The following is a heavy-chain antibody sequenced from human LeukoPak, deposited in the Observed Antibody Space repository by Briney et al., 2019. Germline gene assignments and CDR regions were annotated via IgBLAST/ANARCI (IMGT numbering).Heavy chain of an antibody. CDR3: ARDLYYSSGNYYNPYYYYGMDV. V-gene: IGHV3-66*01. D-gene: IGHD3-10*01. CDR1: GFTVSNNF. J-gene: IGHJ6*02. Sequence: GGSLRLSCAASGFTVSNNFMTWVRQAPGKGLEWVSVIYSGSNTYYADSVKGRFTISRDISKNTLYLQMNSLRAEDTAVYYCARDLYYSSGNYYNPYYYYGMDVWGQGTTVTVSS. CDR2: IYSGSNT.